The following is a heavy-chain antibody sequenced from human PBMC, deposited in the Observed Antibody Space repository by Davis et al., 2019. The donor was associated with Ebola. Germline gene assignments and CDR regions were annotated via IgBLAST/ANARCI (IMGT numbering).Heavy chain of an antibody. V-gene: IGHV3-21*01. CDR3: ARVRWPIKTLDY. J-gene: IGHJ4*02. CDR1: GFTSSSYA. Sequence: GGSLRLSCAASGFTSSSYAMSWVRQPPGKGLEWVSSISSSSSYIYYADSVKGRFTISRDNAKNSRYRQMNSLRAEDTAVYYCARVRWPIKTLDYWGQGTLVTVSS. D-gene: IGHD2-15*01. CDR2: ISSSSSYI.